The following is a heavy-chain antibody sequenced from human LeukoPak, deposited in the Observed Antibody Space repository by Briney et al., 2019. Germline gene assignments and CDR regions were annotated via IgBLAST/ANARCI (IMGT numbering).Heavy chain of an antibody. D-gene: IGHD2/OR15-2a*01. J-gene: IGHJ4*02. Sequence: GGSLRLSCAASGFTFSSHSMNWVHQAPGKGLEWVSSISSSSSYIYYADSVKGRFTISRDNVKNSVYLQMNNLRAEDTAVYYCARDVIDYWGQGTLVTVSS. CDR2: ISSSSSYI. V-gene: IGHV3-21*06. CDR3: ARDVIDY. CDR1: GFTFSSHS.